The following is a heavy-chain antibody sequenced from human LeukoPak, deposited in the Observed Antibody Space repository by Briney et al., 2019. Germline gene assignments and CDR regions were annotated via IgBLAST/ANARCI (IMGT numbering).Heavy chain of an antibody. CDR2: ISYDGSNK. J-gene: IGHJ4*02. CDR1: GFTFSSYG. D-gene: IGHD3-22*01. Sequence: GGSLRLSCAASGFTFSSYGMHWVRQAPGKGLEWVAVISYDGSNKYYADSVKGRFTISRDSSKNTLYLQMNSLRAEDTAVYYCANGEGSSGYLNFDYWGQGTLVTVSS. CDR3: ANGEGSSGYLNFDY. V-gene: IGHV3-30*18.